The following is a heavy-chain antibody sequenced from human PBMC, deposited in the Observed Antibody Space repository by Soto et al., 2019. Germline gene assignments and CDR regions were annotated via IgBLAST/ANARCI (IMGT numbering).Heavy chain of an antibody. CDR2: IYQSGST. CDR1: DVSINNADYY. D-gene: IGHD3-10*01. CDR3: TSDYTLRSYRFDY. J-gene: IGHJ4*02. V-gene: IGHV4-30-2*01. Sequence: PLEPLSLTCAVCDVSINNADYYWSWIRQPPGRGLEWIGYIYQSGSTTYNPSLKSRLTISLDRSKNEVSLKLTSVTAADTAVYYCTSDYTLRSYRFDYWGRGILVTVSS.